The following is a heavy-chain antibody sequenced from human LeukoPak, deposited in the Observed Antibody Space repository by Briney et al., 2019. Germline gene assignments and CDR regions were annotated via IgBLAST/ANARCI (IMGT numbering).Heavy chain of an antibody. CDR1: GFTFNTYA. V-gene: IGHV3-23*01. D-gene: IGHD3-22*01. J-gene: IGHJ3*02. Sequence: GGSLRLSCAASGFTFNTYAMNWVRQAPGKGLEWVSFISGGGQSTSYADSVKGRFTISRDNSKNTVYLQMNSLGAEDTAVYYCAKDRGATMTVVIFIAAFDIWGQGTMVTVSS. CDR2: ISGGGQST. CDR3: AKDRGATMTVVIFIAAFDI.